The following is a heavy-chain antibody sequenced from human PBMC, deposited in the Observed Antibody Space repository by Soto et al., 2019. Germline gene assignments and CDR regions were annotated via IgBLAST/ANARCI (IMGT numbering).Heavy chain of an antibody. CDR2: IYHTGNT. D-gene: IGHD2-2*01. J-gene: IGHJ4*02. V-gene: IGHV4-31*03. CDR3: AGSSARSIFDY. Sequence: QVLLQESGPGLVKPSQTLSLTCTVSGGSVSSGGYFWSWIRQLPGKGLEWIGYIYHTGNTFYNPSLRSRVTISLDTSKIQFSLRLPSVTAADTAIYFCAGSSARSIFDYWGPGTLVTVSS. CDR1: GGSVSSGGYF.